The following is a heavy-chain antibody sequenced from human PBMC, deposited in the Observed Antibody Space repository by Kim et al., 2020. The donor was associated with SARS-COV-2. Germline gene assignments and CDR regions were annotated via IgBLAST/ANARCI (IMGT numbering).Heavy chain of an antibody. V-gene: IGHV3-23*01. J-gene: IGHJ2*01. D-gene: IGHD6-13*01. CDR3: AKDAPSWPRDWYFDL. Sequence: DSVKGRFTISRDNSKNTLYLQMNSLRAEDTAVYYCAKDAPSWPRDWYFDLWGRGTLVTVSS.